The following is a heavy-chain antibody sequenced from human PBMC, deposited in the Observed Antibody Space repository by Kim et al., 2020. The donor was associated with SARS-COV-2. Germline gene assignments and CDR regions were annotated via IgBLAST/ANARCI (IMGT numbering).Heavy chain of an antibody. D-gene: IGHD5-18*01. CDR3: AKGFGYSYGYGRQYYFDY. J-gene: IGHJ4*02. V-gene: IGHV3-23*01. Sequence: GGSLRLSCAASGFTFSSYAMSWVRQAPGKGLEWVSAISGSGGSTYYADSVKGRFTISRDNSKNTLYLQMNSLRAEDTAVYYCAKGFGYSYGYGRQYYFDYWGQGTLVTVSS. CDR2: ISGSGGST. CDR1: GFTFSSYA.